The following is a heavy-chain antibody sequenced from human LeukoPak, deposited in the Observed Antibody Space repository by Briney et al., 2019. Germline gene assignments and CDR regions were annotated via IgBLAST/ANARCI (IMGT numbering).Heavy chain of an antibody. D-gene: IGHD2-15*01. V-gene: IGHV4-34*01. Sequence: SETLSLTCAVYGGSFSGYYWSWIRQPPGKGLEWIGEINHSGSTNYNPSLKSRVTISVDTSKNQFSLKLSSVTAADTAVYYCASGLLYCSGGSCYLSWFDPWGQGTLVTVSS. J-gene: IGHJ5*02. CDR3: ASGLLYCSGGSCYLSWFDP. CDR1: GGSFSGYY. CDR2: INHSGST.